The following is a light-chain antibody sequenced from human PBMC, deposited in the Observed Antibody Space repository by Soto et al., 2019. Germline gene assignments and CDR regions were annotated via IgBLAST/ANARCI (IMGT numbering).Light chain of an antibody. CDR3: GTWDSSLSAVV. CDR2: SDN. Sequence: QPVLTQPPSVSGAPGQRVTISCTGSSSNIGAGYDVHWYQQLPGTAPKLLIYSDNNRPSGVPDRFSGSKSGTSATLGITGLQTGDEADYYCGTWDSSLSAVVFGGGTKVTVL. V-gene: IGLV1-40*01. J-gene: IGLJ2*01. CDR1: SSNIGAGYD.